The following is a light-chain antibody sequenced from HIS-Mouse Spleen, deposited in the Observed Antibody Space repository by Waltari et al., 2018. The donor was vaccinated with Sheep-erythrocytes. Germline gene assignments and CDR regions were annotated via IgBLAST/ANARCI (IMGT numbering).Light chain of an antibody. J-gene: IGLJ2*01. V-gene: IGLV2-23*03. Sequence: QSALTQPASVSGSPGQSITISCTGTSSDVGSYNLVSWYQQHPGKAPKPMIYEGSKRASGVSNRFSGSKSGNTASLTISGLQAEDEADYYCCSYAGSSTFDVVFGGGTKLTVL. CDR2: EGS. CDR1: SSDVGSYNL. CDR3: CSYAGSSTFDVV.